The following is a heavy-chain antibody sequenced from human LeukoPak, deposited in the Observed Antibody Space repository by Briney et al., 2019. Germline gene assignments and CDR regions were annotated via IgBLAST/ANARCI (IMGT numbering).Heavy chain of an antibody. CDR2: MSPSGTT. CDR1: GDSVSSGNYH. Sequence: PSETLSLTCTVSGDSVSSGNYHLSWIRQPPGKGLDWITYMSPSGTTKYNPSLKSRVTTSVDTSRTQFSLRLSSVTAADTAVYYCARGQDDRSGTFDYWGQGILVTVSS. V-gene: IGHV4-61*01. D-gene: IGHD3-22*01. J-gene: IGHJ4*02. CDR3: ARGQDDRSGTFDY.